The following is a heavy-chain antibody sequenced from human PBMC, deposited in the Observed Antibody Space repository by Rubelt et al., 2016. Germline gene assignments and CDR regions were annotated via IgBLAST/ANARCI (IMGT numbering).Heavy chain of an antibody. J-gene: IGHJ4*02. CDR1: GLTFANYA. CDR2: ISDGGEST. D-gene: IGHD2-2*01. Sequence: VASGLTFANYAMSWVRRAPGKGLEWVSGISDGGESTYYADSVKGRFTISRDNSKNTLYMQMNSLRAEDTAVYYCAKGPRIVPAAFYFDYWGQGTLVTVSS. CDR3: AKGPRIVPAAFYFDY. V-gene: IGHV3-23*01.